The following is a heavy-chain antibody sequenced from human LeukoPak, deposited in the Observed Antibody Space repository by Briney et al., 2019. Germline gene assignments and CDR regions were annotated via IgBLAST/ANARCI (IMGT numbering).Heavy chain of an antibody. J-gene: IGHJ4*02. CDR2: ISYDGSNK. CDR3: ARLYSSSEY. V-gene: IGHV3-30*04. CDR1: GFTFSSYA. Sequence: GGSLRLSCAASGFTFSSYAMHWVRQAPGKGLEWVAVISYDGSNKYYADSVKGRFTISRDNSKNTLYLQMNSLRAEDTAVYYCARLYSSSEYWGQGTLVTVSS. D-gene: IGHD6-6*01.